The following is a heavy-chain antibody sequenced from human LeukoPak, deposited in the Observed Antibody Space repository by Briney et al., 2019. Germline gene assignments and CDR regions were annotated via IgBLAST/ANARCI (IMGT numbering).Heavy chain of an antibody. CDR2: ISSSSSYI. CDR1: GFTFSSYS. CDR3: ARSEYYSNYGWFDP. Sequence: GGSPRLSCAASGFTFSSYSMNWVRQAPGKGLEWVSSISSSSSYIYYADSVKGRFTISRDNAKNSLYLQMNSLRAEDTAVYYCARSEYYSNYGWFDPWGQGTLVTVSS. D-gene: IGHD4-11*01. J-gene: IGHJ5*02. V-gene: IGHV3-21*01.